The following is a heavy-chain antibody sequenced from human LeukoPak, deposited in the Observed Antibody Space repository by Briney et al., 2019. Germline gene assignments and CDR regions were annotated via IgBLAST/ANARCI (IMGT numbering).Heavy chain of an antibody. D-gene: IGHD6-13*01. CDR2: IDHSGSA. Sequence: SETLSLTCAVSGGSFSGHYWSWIRQPPGKGLEWIGEIDHSGSANYNPSLKSRVTISVDTSKNQFSLKLSSVTAADTAVYYCARVLPLYSSSWYYYFDYWGQGTLVTVSS. CDR3: ARVLPLYSSSWYYYFDY. V-gene: IGHV4-34*01. CDR1: GGSFSGHY. J-gene: IGHJ4*02.